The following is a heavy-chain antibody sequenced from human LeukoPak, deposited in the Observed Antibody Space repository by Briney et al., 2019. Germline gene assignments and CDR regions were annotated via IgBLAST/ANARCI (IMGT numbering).Heavy chain of an antibody. CDR2: ISSSGSTI. V-gene: IGHV3-48*03. CDR3: ARGWYNSGYYCDY. Sequence: PGGSLRLSCAASGFSFISFEMSWVRQAPGKGLEWVSYISSSGSTIYYADSVKGRFTISRDNAKNSLYLQMNSLRAEDTAVYYCARGWYNSGYYCDYWGQGTLVTVSS. J-gene: IGHJ4*02. D-gene: IGHD6-19*01. CDR1: GFSFISFE.